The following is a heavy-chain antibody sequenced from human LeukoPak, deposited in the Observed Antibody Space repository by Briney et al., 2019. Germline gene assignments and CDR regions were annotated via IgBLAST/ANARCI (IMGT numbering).Heavy chain of an antibody. J-gene: IGHJ5*02. CDR1: GFTFSSYC. Sequence: AGSLRLSCAASGFTFSSYCTHWVRQAPGKGLEWVAFIRYDGSNNYYADSVKGRFTISRDNSKNTMYMQMNRLRAEDTAVYYCAKDGGSGSYYNAQYNWFDHWGQGTLVTVSS. CDR3: AKDGGSGSYYNAQYNWFDH. V-gene: IGHV3-30*02. D-gene: IGHD3-10*01. CDR2: IRYDGSNN.